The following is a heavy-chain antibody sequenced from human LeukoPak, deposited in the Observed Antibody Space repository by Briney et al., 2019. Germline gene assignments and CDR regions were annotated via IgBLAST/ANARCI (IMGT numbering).Heavy chain of an antibody. CDR3: AREEILRVNWFDP. Sequence: GGSLRLSCAASGFTFSSYAMSWVRQAPGKGLEWVSGISGSSGSTYYADSVKGRFTISRDNSKNTLYLQMDSLRAEDTAVYYCAREEILRVNWFDPWGQGTLVTVSS. J-gene: IGHJ5*02. D-gene: IGHD3-16*01. CDR2: ISGSSGST. V-gene: IGHV3-23*01. CDR1: GFTFSSYA.